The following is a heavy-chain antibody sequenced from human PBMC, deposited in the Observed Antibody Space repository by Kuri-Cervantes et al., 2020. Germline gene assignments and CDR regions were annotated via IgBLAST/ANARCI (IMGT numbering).Heavy chain of an antibody. CDR1: GASISSYY. Sequence: GSLRLSCNVSGASISSYYWSRIRQPPGKGLEWIAYMYYNGNTNYNPSLKSRVTISMDTSKKQISLKVTSVTAADTAVYYCARELRYSSSWYTHNWFDPWGQGTLVTVSS. V-gene: IGHV4-59*12. CDR2: MYYNGNT. J-gene: IGHJ5*02. CDR3: ARELRYSSSWYTHNWFDP. D-gene: IGHD6-13*01.